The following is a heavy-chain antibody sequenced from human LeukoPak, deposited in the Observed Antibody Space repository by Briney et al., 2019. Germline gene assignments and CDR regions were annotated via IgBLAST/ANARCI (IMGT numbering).Heavy chain of an antibody. V-gene: IGHV1-2*02. CDR2: INPDSGGT. D-gene: IGHD6-13*01. CDR3: ARDRRKAAGTPLDY. CDR1: RYTFTGYY. J-gene: IGHJ4*02. Sequence: GASVKVSCKASRYTFTGYYMHWVRQAPGQGLEWMGWINPDSGGTNYAQKFQGRVTMTRDTSISTAYMELSRLRSDDTAVYYCARDRRKAAGTPLDYWGQGTLVTVSS.